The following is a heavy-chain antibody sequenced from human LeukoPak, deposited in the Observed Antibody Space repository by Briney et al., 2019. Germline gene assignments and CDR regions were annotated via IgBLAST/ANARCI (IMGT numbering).Heavy chain of an antibody. D-gene: IGHD6-6*01. J-gene: IGHJ4*02. CDR1: GYTLTELS. V-gene: IGHV1-24*01. Sequence: ASVKVSCKVSGYTLTELSMHWVRQAPGKGLEWMGGFDPEDGETIYAQKFQGRVTMTEDTSTDTAYMELSSLRSEDTAVYYCARGRRSPKLIAARRGFDYWGQGTLVTVSS. CDR3: ARGRRSPKLIAARRGFDY. CDR2: FDPEDGET.